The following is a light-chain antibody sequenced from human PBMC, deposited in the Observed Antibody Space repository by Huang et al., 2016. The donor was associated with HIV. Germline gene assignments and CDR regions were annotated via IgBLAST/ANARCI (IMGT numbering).Light chain of an antibody. CDR2: AAS. J-gene: IGKJ5*01. Sequence: DIQMTQSPSSLSASVGDRVTITCQASQDISTYLNWYQQKPGKAPKVLIYAASNLETGVPSRFSGSGSGTKFTFTISTLQPEDIATYYCQQYGNVPITFGQGTRLEI. CDR3: QQYGNVPIT. CDR1: QDISTY. V-gene: IGKV1-33*01.